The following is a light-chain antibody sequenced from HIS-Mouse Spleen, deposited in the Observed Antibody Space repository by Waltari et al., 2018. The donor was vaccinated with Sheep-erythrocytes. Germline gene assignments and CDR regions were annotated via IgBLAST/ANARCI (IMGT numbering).Light chain of an antibody. CDR2: DVS. CDR1: SSDVGGYNY. Sequence: SALTQPASVSGSPGQSITISCTGTSSDVGGYNYVSWYQQHPGKAPKLMFYDVSNRHSGVSNRFFGSKSGNTASLTISGLQAEDEADYYCSSYTSSSTLVVFGGGTKLTVL. J-gene: IGLJ2*01. V-gene: IGLV2-14*03. CDR3: SSYTSSSTLVV.